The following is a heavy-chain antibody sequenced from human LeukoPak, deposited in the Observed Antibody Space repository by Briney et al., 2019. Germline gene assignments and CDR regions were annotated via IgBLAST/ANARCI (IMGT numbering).Heavy chain of an antibody. CDR2: IYHSGST. D-gene: IGHD2-2*01. CDR1: GYSISSGYY. Sequence: SETLSLTCTVSGYSISSGYYWGWIRQPPGKGLEWIGSIYHSGSTYYNPSLKSRVTISVDTSKNQFSLKLSSVTAADTAVYYCARAPWGYQAFDYWGQGTLVTVSS. CDR3: ARAPWGYQAFDY. V-gene: IGHV4-38-2*02. J-gene: IGHJ4*02.